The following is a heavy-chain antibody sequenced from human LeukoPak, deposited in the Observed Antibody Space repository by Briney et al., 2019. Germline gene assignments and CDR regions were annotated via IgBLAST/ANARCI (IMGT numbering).Heavy chain of an antibody. CDR2: INHSGST. V-gene: IGHV4-34*01. CDR3: ARPVYCSSTSCYEEGFDY. CDR1: GGSFSAYY. Sequence: SEALSLTCAVYGGSFSAYYWSWIRQPPGKGLEWIGEINHSGSTNYNPSLKSRVTISVDTSKNQFSLKLSSVTAADTAVYYRARPVYCSSTSCYEEGFDYWGQGTLVTVSS. D-gene: IGHD2-2*01. J-gene: IGHJ4*02.